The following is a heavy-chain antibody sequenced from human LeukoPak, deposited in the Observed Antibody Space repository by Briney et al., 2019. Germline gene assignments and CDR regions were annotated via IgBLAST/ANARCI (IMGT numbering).Heavy chain of an antibody. V-gene: IGHV1-18*01. J-gene: IGHJ6*03. CDR1: GYTFTSYG. D-gene: IGHD1-26*01. Sequence: ASVKVSCKASGYTFTSYGISWVRQAPGQGLEWMGWISAYNGNTNYAQKLQGRVTMTTDTSTSTAYMELRSLRSDDTAVYYCARDSIGGLALLLNYYYYYMDVWGKGTTVTVS. CDR3: ARDSIGGLALLLNYYYYYMDV. CDR2: ISAYNGNT.